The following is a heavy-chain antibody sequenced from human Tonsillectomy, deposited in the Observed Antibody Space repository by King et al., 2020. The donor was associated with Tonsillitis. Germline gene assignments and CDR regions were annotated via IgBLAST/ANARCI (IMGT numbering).Heavy chain of an antibody. CDR3: AHSKDRRSGPYFYGMDV. Sequence: LTLQESGPALVKPTQTLTLTCSFAGFSLNTGGVCVSWIRQPPGKALEWLARIDWEDDKHYSTSLRTRLTISKDTSKNQVVLTMTNMDPVDTATYYCAHSKDRRSGPYFYGMDVWGQGTTVTVSS. V-gene: IGHV2-70*15. CDR2: IDWEDDK. D-gene: IGHD3-10*01. J-gene: IGHJ6*01. CDR1: GFSLNTGGVC.